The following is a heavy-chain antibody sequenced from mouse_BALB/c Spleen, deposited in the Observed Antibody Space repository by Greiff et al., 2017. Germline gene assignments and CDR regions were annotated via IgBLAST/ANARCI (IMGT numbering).Heavy chain of an antibody. CDR2: IYPGSGNT. CDR3: ARSSYYGNYGFAY. J-gene: IGHJ3*01. D-gene: IGHD2-10*01. Sequence: VQLQESGAELARPGASVKLSCKASGYTFTDYYINWVKQRTGQGLEWIGEIYPGSGNTYYNEKFKGKATLTADKSSSTAYMQLSSLTSEDSAVYFCARSSYYGNYGFAYWGQGTLVTVSA. CDR1: GYTFTDYY. V-gene: IGHV1-77*01.